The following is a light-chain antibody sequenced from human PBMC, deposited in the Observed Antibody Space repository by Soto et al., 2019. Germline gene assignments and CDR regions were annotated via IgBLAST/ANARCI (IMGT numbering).Light chain of an antibody. V-gene: IGKV3-15*01. CDR2: GAS. CDR3: QRYNNWPPYT. CDR1: QSVSSN. Sequence: EIVMTQSPATLSVSPGERATLSCRASQSVSSNLAWYQQKPGQAPKLLIYGASTRATGIAARFSGSGSGTEFTLNISSLQSEDFALYYCQRYNNWPPYTFGQGTKLEIK. J-gene: IGKJ2*01.